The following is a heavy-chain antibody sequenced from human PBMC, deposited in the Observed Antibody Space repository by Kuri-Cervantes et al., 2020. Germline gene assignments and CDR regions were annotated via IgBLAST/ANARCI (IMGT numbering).Heavy chain of an antibody. J-gene: IGHJ6*02. CDR3: ARDPEALWFGEWDYGMDV. CDR2: IGTAGDT. Sequence: GGSLRLSCAASGFTFSSYDMHWVRQATGKGLEWVSAIGTAGDTYYPGSVKGRFTISRENAKNSLYLQMNSLRAEDTAVYYCARDPEALWFGEWDYGMDVWGQGTTVTVSS. V-gene: IGHV3-13*01. D-gene: IGHD3-10*01. CDR1: GFTFSSYD.